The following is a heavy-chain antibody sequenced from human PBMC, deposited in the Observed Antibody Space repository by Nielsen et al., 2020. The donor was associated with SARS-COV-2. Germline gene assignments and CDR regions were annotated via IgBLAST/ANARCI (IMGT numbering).Heavy chain of an antibody. CDR2: IWYDGSNK. J-gene: IGHJ4*02. D-gene: IGHD1-26*01. Sequence: GESLKISCAASGFTFSSYGMHWVRQAPGKGLEWVAVIWYDGSNKYYADSVKGRFIISRDNSKNTLHLQMNSLRAEDTALYYCAKDHTMTALLGATVGSWGQGTLVTVSS. V-gene: IGHV3-33*06. CDR1: GFTFSSYG. CDR3: AKDHTMTALLGATVGS.